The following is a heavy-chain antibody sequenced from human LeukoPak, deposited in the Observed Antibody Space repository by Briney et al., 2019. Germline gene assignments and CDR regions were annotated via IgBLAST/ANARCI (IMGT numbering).Heavy chain of an antibody. CDR3: ARGCRGGSCTIFDF. V-gene: IGHV3-30-3*01. CDR1: GFTFSSFA. D-gene: IGHD2-15*01. CDR2: ISYDGSNK. J-gene: IGHJ4*02. Sequence: PGVSLRLSCAASGFTFSSFAMHWVRQAPGKGLEWVAAISYDGSNKHYADSVKGRFTISRDNSKNTLYLEMNSLRAEDTAMYYCARGCRGGSCTIFDFWGQGTLVTVSS.